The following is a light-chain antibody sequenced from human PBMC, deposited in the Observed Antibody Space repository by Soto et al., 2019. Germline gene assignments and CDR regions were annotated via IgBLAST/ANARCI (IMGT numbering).Light chain of an antibody. J-gene: IGKJ5*01. V-gene: IGKV3-11*01. Sequence: ENLLTQSAGTLSLSAGEGATPSWRASRGVSANYLAWYQQKNGQAPRLLIYDASNRATGIAPRFRGSGYGTDFNLTISSVEPEDFAVYICQQRSNWPPTFGQGTRLEIK. CDR1: RGVSANY. CDR3: QQRSNWPPT. CDR2: DAS.